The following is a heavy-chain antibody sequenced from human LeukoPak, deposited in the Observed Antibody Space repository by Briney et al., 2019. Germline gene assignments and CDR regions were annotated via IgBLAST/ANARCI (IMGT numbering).Heavy chain of an antibody. Sequence: KPSETLSLTCAVYGGSFSGYYWSWIRQPPGKGLEWIGEINHSGSTNYNPSLKSRVTISVDTSKNQFSLKLSSVTAADTAVYYCARLRPDTAMPIDYWGQGTLVTVSS. CDR3: ARLRPDTAMPIDY. V-gene: IGHV4-34*01. CDR1: GGSFSGYY. J-gene: IGHJ4*02. D-gene: IGHD5-18*01. CDR2: INHSGST.